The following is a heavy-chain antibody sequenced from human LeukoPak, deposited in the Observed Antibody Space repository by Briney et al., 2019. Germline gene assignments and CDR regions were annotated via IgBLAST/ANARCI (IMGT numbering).Heavy chain of an antibody. V-gene: IGHV3-23*01. CDR2: ISGSGGST. D-gene: IGHD6-13*01. CDR3: AKGKAAAAPFDY. Sequence: PGESLRLSCAASGFTFSLYAMSWVRQAPGKGLEWVSSISGSGGSTYYADSVKGRFTISRDNSKNTLYLQMNSLRAEDTAVYYCAKGKAAAAPFDYWGQGTLVTVSS. J-gene: IGHJ4*02. CDR1: GFTFSLYA.